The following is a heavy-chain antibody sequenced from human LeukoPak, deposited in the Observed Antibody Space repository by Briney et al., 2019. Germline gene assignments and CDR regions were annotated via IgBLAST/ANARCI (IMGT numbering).Heavy chain of an antibody. CDR3: ARGAGTTVYYIDV. V-gene: IGHV3-30*01. Sequence: GGSLRLSCAASGFTFSTFPMHWVRQAPGKGLQWVAVISNDGTNKYYADSVKGRFTISRDNSKNTLFLQMNSLTAEDTAVYYCARGAGTTVYYIDVWGNGTTVTVSS. D-gene: IGHD1-7*01. CDR2: ISNDGTNK. J-gene: IGHJ6*03. CDR1: GFTFSTFP.